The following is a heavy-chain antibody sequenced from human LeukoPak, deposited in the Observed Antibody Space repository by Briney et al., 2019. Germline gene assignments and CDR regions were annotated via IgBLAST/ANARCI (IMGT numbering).Heavy chain of an antibody. D-gene: IGHD3-10*01. CDR1: GFTFSSNW. CDR3: ARHRYGSGILADY. CDR2: IKQDGSEK. V-gene: IGHV3-7*01. J-gene: IGHJ4*02. Sequence: GGSLRLSCAASGFTFSSNWMSWVRQAPGKGPEWVANIKQDGSEKNYVDSVKGRFSISRDNAKNSLYLQMNSLRAEDTAVYYCARHRYGSGILADYWGQGTLVTVSS.